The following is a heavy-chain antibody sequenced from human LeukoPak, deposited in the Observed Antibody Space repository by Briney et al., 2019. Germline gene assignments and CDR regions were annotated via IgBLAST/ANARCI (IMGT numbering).Heavy chain of an antibody. Sequence: GGSLRLSCAASGFTFSSYAMSWVRQAPGKGLEWVSAISGSGGSTYYADSVKGRFTISRDNSKNTLYLQMNSLRAEDTAVYYCAKPHTMVRGVRGSYDYWGQGTLVTVSS. D-gene: IGHD3-10*01. CDR2: ISGSGGST. CDR1: GFTFSSYA. V-gene: IGHV3-23*01. J-gene: IGHJ4*02. CDR3: AKPHTMVRGVRGSYDY.